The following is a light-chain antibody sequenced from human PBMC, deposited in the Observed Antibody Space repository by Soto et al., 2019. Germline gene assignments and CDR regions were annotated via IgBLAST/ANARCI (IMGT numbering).Light chain of an antibody. J-gene: IGKJ2*01. CDR3: QQYASSPTYT. V-gene: IGKV3-20*01. Sequence: EIVLTQSPGTLSLSPGERATLSCRASQSVRSSYLAWYQQKPGQAPRLLIYGASSRATGIPDRFSGSGSGTHFTLTITRLEPEDFAAYYCQQYASSPTYTFGQATKLEIK. CDR2: GAS. CDR1: QSVRSSY.